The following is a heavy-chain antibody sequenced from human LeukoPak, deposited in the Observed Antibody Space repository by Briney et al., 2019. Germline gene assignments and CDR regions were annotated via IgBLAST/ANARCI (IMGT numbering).Heavy chain of an antibody. CDR1: GGTFSSYA. CDR3: ARVAGGSYQFDY. D-gene: IGHD1-26*01. Sequence: SVTVSCTASGGTFSSYAISWVRQAPGQGLEWMGGIIPIFGTANYAQKFQGRVTITADESTSTAYMELSSLRSEDTAVYYCARVAGGSYQFDYWGQGTLVTVSS. J-gene: IGHJ4*02. V-gene: IGHV1-69*13. CDR2: IIPIFGTA.